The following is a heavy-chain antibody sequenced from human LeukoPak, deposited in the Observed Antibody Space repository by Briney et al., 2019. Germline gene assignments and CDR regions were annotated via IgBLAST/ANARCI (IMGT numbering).Heavy chain of an antibody. CDR3: VSGGVMVRESGTNPYYFDY. CDR1: HGSISSYS. D-gene: IGHD3-10*01. Sequence: SETLSLTCTVSHGSISSYSWSWIRQTPEKGLEWIGYMYNSGSTNYNPSLKSRVTISVDTAKNQFSLKLRSVTAADTAVYYCVSGGVMVRESGTNPYYFDYWGQGTLVTVSS. V-gene: IGHV4-59*01. J-gene: IGHJ4*02. CDR2: MYNSGST.